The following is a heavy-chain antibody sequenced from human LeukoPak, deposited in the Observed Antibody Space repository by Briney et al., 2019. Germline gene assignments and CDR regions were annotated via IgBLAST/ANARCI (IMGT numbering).Heavy chain of an antibody. CDR2: ISDSAGTT. D-gene: IGHD6-19*01. Sequence: GGSLRLSCATSGFTFSTYAMNWVRQAPGRGLEWVSAISDSAGTTYYADSVKGRFTISRDNSRNTLYLQMNSLRAEDTAVYYCARGPNSSGYYFDYWGQGTLVTVSS. J-gene: IGHJ4*02. V-gene: IGHV3-23*01. CDR1: GFTFSTYA. CDR3: ARGPNSSGYYFDY.